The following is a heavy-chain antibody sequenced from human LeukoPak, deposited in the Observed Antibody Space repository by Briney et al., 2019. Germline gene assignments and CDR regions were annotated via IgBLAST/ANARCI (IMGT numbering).Heavy chain of an antibody. CDR1: GGSISSYY. J-gene: IGHJ4*02. Sequence: PSETLSLTCTVSGGSISSYYYSWIRQPPGKGLEWIGYISNSGSTNYNPSLKSRVTISVDTSKNQFSLKLSSVTAADTAVYYCARRAWNFDFWGQGTLVIVSS. CDR3: ARRAWNFDF. D-gene: IGHD1-1*01. CDR2: ISNSGST. V-gene: IGHV4-59*08.